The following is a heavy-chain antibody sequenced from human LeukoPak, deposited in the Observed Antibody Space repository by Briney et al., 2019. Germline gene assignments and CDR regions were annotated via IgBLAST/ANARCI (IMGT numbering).Heavy chain of an antibody. J-gene: IGHJ6*03. D-gene: IGHD3-10*01. CDR1: GFTFSIYE. V-gene: IGHV3-48*03. CDR2: ISSSGSTT. Sequence: GGSLRLSCTASGFTFSIYEMNWVRQAPGKWLEWVSYISSSGSTTYYADSVKGRFTISRDNAKNSLYLQMNSLRAEDTAVYYCARRREYYGSGSFENYYYYYYMDVWGKGTTVTVSS. CDR3: ARRREYYGSGSFENYYYYYYMDV.